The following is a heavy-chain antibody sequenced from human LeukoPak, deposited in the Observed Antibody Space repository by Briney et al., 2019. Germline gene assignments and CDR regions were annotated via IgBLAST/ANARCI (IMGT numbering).Heavy chain of an antibody. CDR2: TYYRSQWFD. J-gene: IGHJ4*02. CDR1: GDSVSNNRAS. D-gene: IGHD1-26*01. V-gene: IGHV6-1*01. Sequence: SQTLSLTCAISGDSVSNNRASWGWIRQSPSRGLEWLGRTYYRSQWFDDYAPSVRSRITINPDTSKDQFSLQLNSVTPEDTAVYYCVRIRGLGLFDYWGQGTLVTVSS. CDR3: VRIRGLGLFDY.